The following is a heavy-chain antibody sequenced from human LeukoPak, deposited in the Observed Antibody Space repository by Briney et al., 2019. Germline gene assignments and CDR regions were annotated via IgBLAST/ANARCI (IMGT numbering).Heavy chain of an antibody. D-gene: IGHD3-16*01. CDR3: ARVGGPRAAFDI. CDR2: IGTAGDT. J-gene: IGHJ3*02. CDR1: GFTFSSYA. V-gene: IGHV3-13*01. Sequence: PGGSLRLSCAASGFTFSSYAMSWVRQPPGKGLEWVSAIGTAGDTYYPGSVKGRFTISRENAKNSLYLQMNSLRAGDTAVYYCARVGGPRAAFDIWGQGTMVTVSS.